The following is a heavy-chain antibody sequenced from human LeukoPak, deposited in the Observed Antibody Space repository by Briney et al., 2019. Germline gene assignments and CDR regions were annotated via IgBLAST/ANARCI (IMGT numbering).Heavy chain of an antibody. CDR1: GFTFDDYA. D-gene: IGHD1-26*01. Sequence: GRSLRLSCAASGFTFDDYAMPWVRQAPGKGLEWVSGISWNSGSIGYADSVKGRFTISRDNAKNSLYLQMNSLRAEDTALYYCAKDTSSGSYSSFDYWGQGTLVTVSS. V-gene: IGHV3-9*01. CDR2: ISWNSGSI. J-gene: IGHJ4*02. CDR3: AKDTSSGSYSSFDY.